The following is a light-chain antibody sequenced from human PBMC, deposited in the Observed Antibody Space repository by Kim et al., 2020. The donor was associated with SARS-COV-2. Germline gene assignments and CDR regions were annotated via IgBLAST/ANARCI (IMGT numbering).Light chain of an antibody. CDR2: HDD. Sequence: APGKTAMMTCGGDNLGSNTVHWYQQKPGQAPVLVISHDDDRPSGTPERFSGSHSGNTATLTVSRVEAGDEADYYCQVWDGRIDKYVFGTGTKVTVL. CDR3: QVWDGRIDKYV. CDR1: NLGSNT. J-gene: IGLJ1*01. V-gene: IGLV3-21*04.